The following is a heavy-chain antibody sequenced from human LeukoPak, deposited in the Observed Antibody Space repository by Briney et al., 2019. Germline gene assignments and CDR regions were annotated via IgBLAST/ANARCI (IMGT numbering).Heavy chain of an antibody. J-gene: IGHJ4*02. D-gene: IGHD2-15*01. CDR2: ISGSGSTI. CDR3: ARSYCSGGSCYLGY. CDR1: GFTFSNYE. V-gene: IGHV3-48*03. Sequence: GGSLRLSCAASGFTFSNYEMNWVRQAPGKGLEWVSYISGSGSTIYYADSVKGRFTISRDNAKDSLYLQMNSLRAEDTAVYYCARSYCSGGSCYLGYWGQGTLVTVSS.